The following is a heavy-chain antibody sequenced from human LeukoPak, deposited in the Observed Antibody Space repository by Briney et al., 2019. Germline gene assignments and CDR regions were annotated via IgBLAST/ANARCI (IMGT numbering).Heavy chain of an antibody. CDR3: ARDTIMVRGVPRGLGY. CDR2: INPNSGGT. D-gene: IGHD3-10*01. CDR1: GYTFTGYY. Sequence: ASVKVSCKASGYTFTGYYMHWVRQAPGQGLELMGWINPNSGGTNYAQKFQGRVTMTRDTSISTAYMELNRLRFDDTAVYYCARDTIMVRGVPRGLGYWGQGTLVTVSS. J-gene: IGHJ4*02. V-gene: IGHV1-2*02.